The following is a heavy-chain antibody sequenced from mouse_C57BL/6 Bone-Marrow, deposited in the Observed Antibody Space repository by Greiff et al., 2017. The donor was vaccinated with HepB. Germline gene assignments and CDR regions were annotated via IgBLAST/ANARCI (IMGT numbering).Heavy chain of an antibody. Sequence: DVHLVESGGGLVQPGGSLKLSCAASGFTFSDYYMYWVRQTPEKRLEWAAYISNGGGSTYYPDTVKGRFTISRDNAKNTLYLQMSRLKSEDTAMYYCARHRGDYFDYWGQGTTLTVSS. D-gene: IGHD3-1*01. CDR2: ISNGGGST. CDR1: GFTFSDYY. J-gene: IGHJ2*01. V-gene: IGHV5-12*01. CDR3: ARHRGDYFDY.